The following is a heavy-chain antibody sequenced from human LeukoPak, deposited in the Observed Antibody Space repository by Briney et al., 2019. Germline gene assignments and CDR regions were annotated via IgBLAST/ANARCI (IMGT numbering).Heavy chain of an antibody. J-gene: IGHJ5*02. D-gene: IGHD6-13*01. CDR3: AKDGRGYSSSWPNWFDP. CDR2: ISSDGTYT. Sequence: GGSLRLSCAASGFTFSSHLMHWVRQAPGKGLVWVSRISSDGTYTNYADSVRGRFTISRDNSKNTLYLQMNSLRAEDTAVYNCAKDGRGYSSSWPNWFDPWGQGTLVIVSS. CDR1: GFTFSSHL. V-gene: IGHV3-74*01.